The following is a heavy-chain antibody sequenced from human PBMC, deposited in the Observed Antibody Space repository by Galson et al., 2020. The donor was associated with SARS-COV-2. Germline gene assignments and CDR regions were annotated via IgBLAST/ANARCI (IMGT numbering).Heavy chain of an antibody. Sequence: GESLKISCAASGFIVSSNYMNWVRQAPGKGLVWVSMIYSGGTTYYTDSVQGRFTISRDPSKNTLYLEMNSLRAEDTAVYYCARDFRAVTRSFGMDVWGQGTTVTVSS. CDR3: ARDFRAVTRSFGMDV. D-gene: IGHD4-17*01. J-gene: IGHJ6*02. V-gene: IGHV3-66*01. CDR2: IYSGGTT. CDR1: GFIVSSNY.